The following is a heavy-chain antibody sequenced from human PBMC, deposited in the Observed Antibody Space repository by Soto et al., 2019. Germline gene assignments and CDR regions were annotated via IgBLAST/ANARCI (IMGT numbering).Heavy chain of an antibody. J-gene: IGHJ4*02. Sequence: PSETLSLTCTVSGVSISSGGYYWTWIRQHPQKGLEWIAHIYYSGSTYYNPSLKSRVTISVDTSKNQFSLKLSSVTAADTAVYYCARWWGYGPHFDYWGQGTLVTVSS. V-gene: IGHV4-30-4*08. D-gene: IGHD2-15*01. CDR2: IYYSGST. CDR1: GVSISSGGYY. CDR3: ARWWGYGPHFDY.